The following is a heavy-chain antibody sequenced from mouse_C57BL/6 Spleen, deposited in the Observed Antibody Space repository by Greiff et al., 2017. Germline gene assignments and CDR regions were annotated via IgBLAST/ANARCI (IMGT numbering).Heavy chain of an antibody. J-gene: IGHJ1*03. D-gene: IGHD3-2*02. Sequence: EVKLVESGGDLVKPGGSLKLSCAASGFTFSSYGMSWVRQTPDKRLEWVATISSGGSYTYYPDSVKGRFTISRYNAKNTLYLQMSSLKSEDTAMYSSAPSSGHGYFDVWGTGTTVTVSS. CDR1: GFTFSSYG. CDR3: APSSGHGYFDV. V-gene: IGHV5-6*01. CDR2: ISSGGSYT.